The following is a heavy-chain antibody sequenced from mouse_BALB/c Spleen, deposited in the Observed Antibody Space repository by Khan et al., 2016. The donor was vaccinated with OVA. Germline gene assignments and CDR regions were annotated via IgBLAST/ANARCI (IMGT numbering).Heavy chain of an antibody. CDR3: ARTASLKY. Sequence: SGPGLVKPSQSLSLTCTVTGYSITSGYGWNWIRQFPGNKLEWMGYISYSGSTNYNPSLKNQISITQDTSKNQFFLQLNSVTTADTASYSCARTASLKYWGQGTTLTVSS. V-gene: IGHV3-2*02. CDR2: ISYSGST. J-gene: IGHJ2*01. CDR1: GYSITSGYG. D-gene: IGHD1-2*01.